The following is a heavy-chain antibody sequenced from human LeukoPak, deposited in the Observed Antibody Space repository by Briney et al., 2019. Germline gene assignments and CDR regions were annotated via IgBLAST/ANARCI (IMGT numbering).Heavy chain of an antibody. CDR2: IWYDGSNI. CDR1: RFTFSTYG. CDR3: ARARDNSDISSFSALYY. D-gene: IGHD3-22*01. J-gene: IGHJ4*02. Sequence: PGGSLRLSCAASRFTFSTYGMHWVRQAPGKGLEWLAVIWYDGSNIYYADSVKGRFAISRDNSRNTLYLLLNSLRALTMTVYYCARARDNSDISSFSALYYWGQGTLATVSS. V-gene: IGHV3-33*01.